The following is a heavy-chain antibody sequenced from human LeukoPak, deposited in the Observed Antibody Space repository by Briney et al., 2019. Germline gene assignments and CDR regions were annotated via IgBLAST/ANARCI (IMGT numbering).Heavy chain of an antibody. CDR3: ARDDSSSSPLSFVY. V-gene: IGHV3-7*01. Sequence: GGSLRLSCAASGLNFNDYWMTWVRQGPGKRLEWVANIKEDGSEKYYVDSVKGRFTISRDNAKNSLYLQMNSLRAEDTAVYYCARDDSSSSPLSFVYWGQGTLVTVSS. D-gene: IGHD6-6*01. CDR1: GLNFNDYW. CDR2: IKEDGSEK. J-gene: IGHJ4*02.